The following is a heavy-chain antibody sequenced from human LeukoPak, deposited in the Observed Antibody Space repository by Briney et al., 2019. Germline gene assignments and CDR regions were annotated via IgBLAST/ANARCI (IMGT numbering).Heavy chain of an antibody. CDR3: AAGYNGFHY. Sequence: PGESLQISCQTSGYPFSSYWISWVRQLPGKGLEWMGKIDPSYSHTNYSQSFQGHVTISIDKSISTAYLQWSSLKASHSAMYYCAAGYNGFHYWGQGTLVTVSS. CDR2: IDPSYSHT. CDR1: GYPFSSYW. V-gene: IGHV5-10-1*01. J-gene: IGHJ4*02. D-gene: IGHD5-18*01.